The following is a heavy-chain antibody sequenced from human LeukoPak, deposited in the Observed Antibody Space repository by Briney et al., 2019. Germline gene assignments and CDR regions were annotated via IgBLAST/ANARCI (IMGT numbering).Heavy chain of an antibody. V-gene: IGHV4-39*01. CDR1: GGSISSSSYY. CDR2: IYYSGST. D-gene: IGHD3/OR15-3a*01. CDR3: ARPRGEDFWTVMGAFDI. J-gene: IGHJ3*02. Sequence: SGTLSLTCTVSGGSISSSSYYWGWIRQPPGKGLEWIGDIYYSGSTYYNPSLKSRVTISVDTSKNQFSLKLSSVTAADTAVYYCARPRGEDFWTVMGAFDIWGQGTMVTVSS.